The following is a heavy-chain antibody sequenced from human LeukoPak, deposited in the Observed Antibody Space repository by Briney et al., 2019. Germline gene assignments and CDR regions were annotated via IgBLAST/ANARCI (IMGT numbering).Heavy chain of an antibody. J-gene: IGHJ4*02. V-gene: IGHV3-74*01. CDR1: GFTFSSYW. CDR3: ARSRFCTSGGCYYDY. D-gene: IGHD2-8*01. Sequence: GGSLRLSCAASGFTFSSYWMHWVRQAPGKGLVWVSGIKTDGISANYMDSVKGRLTISGDNAKNTLFLQMNSLRAEDTAVYYCARSRFCTSGGCYYDYWGQGIWVTVSS. CDR2: IKTDGISA.